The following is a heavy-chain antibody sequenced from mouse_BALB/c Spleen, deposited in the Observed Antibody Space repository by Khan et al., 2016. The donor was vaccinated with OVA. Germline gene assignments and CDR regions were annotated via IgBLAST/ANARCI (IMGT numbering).Heavy chain of an antibody. D-gene: IGHD1-1*01. Sequence: EVQLVVPGGDLVRPGGSLKLSCAASGFTFSTYGMSWIRQTPDKRLEWVATINTGGIYTYYPDSVKGRFTITRDNAKNTLYLQLSSLMSEDTAIYYSERLAYYYNSEGLAYWGQGTLVTVS. V-gene: IGHV5-6*01. CDR1: GFTFSTYG. J-gene: IGHJ3*01. CDR2: INTGGIYT. CDR3: ERLAYYYNSEGLAY.